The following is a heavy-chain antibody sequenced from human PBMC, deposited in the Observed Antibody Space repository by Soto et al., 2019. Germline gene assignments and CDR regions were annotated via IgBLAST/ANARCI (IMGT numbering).Heavy chain of an antibody. Sequence: VQLVQSGAEVKKPGASVKVSCKASGYTFTSYGISWVRQAPGQGLEWMGWISAYNGNTNYAQKLQGRVTMTTDTATSKAYRGLRSLRSDDTAVYYCARNGELLRYYYGMDVWGRGTTVTVSS. CDR1: GYTFTSYG. V-gene: IGHV1-18*01. CDR3: ARNGELLRYYYGMDV. J-gene: IGHJ6*02. D-gene: IGHD1-26*01. CDR2: ISAYNGNT.